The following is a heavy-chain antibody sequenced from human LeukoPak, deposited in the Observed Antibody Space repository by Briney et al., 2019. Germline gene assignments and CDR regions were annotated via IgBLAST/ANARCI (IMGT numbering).Heavy chain of an antibody. Sequence: GESLKISCKDSGYSFTIYWIAWVRQMPGKGLEWMGIIYPGDSDTRYSPSFQGQVTISADKSISTAYLQWSSLKASDTAMYYCARDIGHCSGGSCPRGRVDAFDIWGQGTMVTVSS. CDR2: IYPGDSDT. V-gene: IGHV5-51*01. CDR1: GYSFTIYW. J-gene: IGHJ3*02. CDR3: ARDIGHCSGGSCPRGRVDAFDI. D-gene: IGHD2-15*01.